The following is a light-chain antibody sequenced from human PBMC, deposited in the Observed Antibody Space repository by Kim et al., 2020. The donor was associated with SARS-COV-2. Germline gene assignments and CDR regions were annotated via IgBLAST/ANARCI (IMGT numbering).Light chain of an antibody. V-gene: IGLV3-1*01. Sequence: SPGQTASISCAGHKMGDKYACWYQQKPGQSPVLVIYQDSKRPSGIPERFSGSNSGNTATLTISGTRAMDEADYYCQAWNSSTSVVFGGGTQLTVL. CDR1: KMGDKY. CDR3: QAWNSSTSVV. J-gene: IGLJ2*01. CDR2: QDS.